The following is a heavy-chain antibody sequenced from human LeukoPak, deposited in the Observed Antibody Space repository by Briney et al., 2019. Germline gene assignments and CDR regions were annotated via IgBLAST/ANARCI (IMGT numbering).Heavy chain of an antibody. V-gene: IGHV4-59*08. Sequence: SETLSLTCTASGFSISSYYRSWIRQPPGKGLEWIGYIYYSGSTNYNPSLKSRVTISVDTSKNQFSLKLSSVTAADTAVYYCASGHYYGSGSYFGWFDPWGQGTLVTVSS. CDR1: GFSISSYY. J-gene: IGHJ5*02. CDR3: ASGHYYGSGSYFGWFDP. CDR2: IYYSGST. D-gene: IGHD3-10*01.